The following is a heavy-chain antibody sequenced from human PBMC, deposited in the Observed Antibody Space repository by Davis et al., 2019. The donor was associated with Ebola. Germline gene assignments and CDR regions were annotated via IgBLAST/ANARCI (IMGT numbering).Heavy chain of an antibody. CDR3: ASDYGDYGEGHFDY. V-gene: IGHV1-2*06. Sequence: AASVKVSCKASGYTFTGYYMHWVRQAPGQGLEWMGRINPNSGGTNYAQKFQGRVTMTRDTSISTAYMELSRLRSDDTAVYYCASDYGDYGEGHFDYWGQGTLVTVSS. CDR1: GYTFTGYY. D-gene: IGHD4-17*01. J-gene: IGHJ4*02. CDR2: INPNSGGT.